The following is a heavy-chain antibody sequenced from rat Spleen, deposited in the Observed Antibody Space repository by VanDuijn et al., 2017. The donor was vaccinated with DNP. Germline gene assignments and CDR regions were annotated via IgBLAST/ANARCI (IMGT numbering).Heavy chain of an antibody. J-gene: IGHJ3*01. CDR3: ASLNNYNWFAY. Sequence: EVQLVESGGGLVQPGRSLKLSCVASGFTFNNYWMTWIRQVPGKGLEWVASISTSGEYTHYGDSVKGRFTVSRDNAKSTLYLQMDSLRSEDTATYYCASLNNYNWFAYWGQGTLVTVSS. CDR1: GFTFNNYW. D-gene: IGHD1-10*01. V-gene: IGHV5-31*01. CDR2: ISTSGEYT.